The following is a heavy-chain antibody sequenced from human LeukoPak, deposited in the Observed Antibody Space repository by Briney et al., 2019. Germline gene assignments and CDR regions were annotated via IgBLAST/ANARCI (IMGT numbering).Heavy chain of an antibody. CDR2: LFYGENT. D-gene: IGHD6-25*01. CDR3: ARQLPTAAADTRGYFDY. CDR1: GGSISPISSSTYY. V-gene: IGHV4-39*01. J-gene: IGHJ4*02. Sequence: PSETLSLTCTVSGGSISPISSSTYYWGWICQAPGKGLEWIGSLFYGENTHYNPSLKSRATLSVDSSKNQFSLKLTSVTAADAAVYFCARQLPTAAADTRGYFDYWGQGTVVTVSS.